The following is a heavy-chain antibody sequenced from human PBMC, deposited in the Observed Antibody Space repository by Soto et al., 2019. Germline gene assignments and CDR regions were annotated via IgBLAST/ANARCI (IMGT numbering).Heavy chain of an antibody. Sequence: VQLVESGGGVVQPGRSLRLSCAASGFTFSSYGMHWVRQAPGKGLEWVAVISYDGSNKYYADSVKGRFTISRDNSKNTLYLQMNSLRAEDTAVYYCAKDSEDIVATLPDYWGQGTLVTVSS. CDR2: ISYDGSNK. CDR3: AKDSEDIVATLPDY. V-gene: IGHV3-30*18. D-gene: IGHD5-12*01. J-gene: IGHJ4*02. CDR1: GFTFSSYG.